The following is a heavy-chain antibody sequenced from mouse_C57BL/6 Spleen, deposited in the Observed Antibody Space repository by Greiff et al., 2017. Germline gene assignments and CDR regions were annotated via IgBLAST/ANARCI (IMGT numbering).Heavy chain of an antibody. Sequence: EVHLVESGGGLVKPGGSLKLSCAASGFTFSSYAMSWVRQTPEKRLEWVATISDGGSYTYYPDNVKGRLPISRDNAKNNLYLQMSPLKSEDTAMYYCAREGGYYYGSSYVMYAMDYWGQGTSGTVSS. CDR2: ISDGGSYT. J-gene: IGHJ4*01. CDR3: AREGGYYYGSSYVMYAMDY. D-gene: IGHD1-1*01. CDR1: GFTFSSYA. V-gene: IGHV5-4*01.